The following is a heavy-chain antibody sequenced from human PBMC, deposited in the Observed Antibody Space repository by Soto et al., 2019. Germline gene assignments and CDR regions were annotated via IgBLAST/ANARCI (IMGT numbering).Heavy chain of an antibody. D-gene: IGHD3-3*01. CDR3: ARDPVYYDFSSGYRRPYYYSGMDV. Sequence: SLRLSCAASGFTFSSNAMYWVRQAPGKGLEWVAVISYDGSNEYYTDSMKGRFTISRDNIKNTLYLQMNSLKVEDTAMYYCARDPVYYDFSSGYRRPYYYSGMDVWGQGTTVTVSS. V-gene: IGHV3-30-3*01. CDR1: GFTFSSNA. CDR2: ISYDGSNE. J-gene: IGHJ6*02.